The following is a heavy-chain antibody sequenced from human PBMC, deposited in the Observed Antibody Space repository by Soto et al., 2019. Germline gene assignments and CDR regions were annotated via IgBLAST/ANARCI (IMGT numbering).Heavy chain of an antibody. CDR3: ARYYDFWSGYYTWYSGMDV. Sequence: ASVKVSCKASGYTFTSYDINWVRQATGQGLEWMGWMNPNSGNTGYAQKFQGRVTMTRNTSISTAYMELSSLRSEDTAVYYCARYYDFWSGYYTWYSGMDVWGQGTTVTVSS. CDR2: MNPNSGNT. D-gene: IGHD3-3*01. CDR1: GYTFTSYD. V-gene: IGHV1-8*01. J-gene: IGHJ6*02.